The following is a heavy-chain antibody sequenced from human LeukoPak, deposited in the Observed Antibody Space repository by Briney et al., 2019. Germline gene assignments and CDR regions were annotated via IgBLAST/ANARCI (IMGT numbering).Heavy chain of an antibody. CDR3: ARGGLPDSSSWHSNAYNWFDP. Sequence: ASVTVSCKASGYTFTSYDINWVRQATGQGLEWMGWMNPNSGNTGYAQKFQGRVTMTRNTSISTAYMELSSLRSEDTAVYYCARGGLPDSSSWHSNAYNWFDPWGQGTLVTVSS. J-gene: IGHJ5*02. CDR1: GYTFTSYD. CDR2: MNPNSGNT. D-gene: IGHD6-13*01. V-gene: IGHV1-8*01.